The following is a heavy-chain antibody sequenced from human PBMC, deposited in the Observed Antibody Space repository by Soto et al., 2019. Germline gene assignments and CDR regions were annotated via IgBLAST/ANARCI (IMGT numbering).Heavy chain of an antibody. CDR1: GYRFSSSW. Sequence: GESLKISCHGTGYRFSSSWIGWVRQKPGKGLEWLGNVYPSDADVRYSPAFEGQVTISADNSINTAYVQLLTLKASDTAIYYCPKRATSPFDSWGQVARVTVSS. J-gene: IGHJ4*02. CDR2: VYPSDADV. CDR3: PKRATSPFDS. V-gene: IGHV5-51*01.